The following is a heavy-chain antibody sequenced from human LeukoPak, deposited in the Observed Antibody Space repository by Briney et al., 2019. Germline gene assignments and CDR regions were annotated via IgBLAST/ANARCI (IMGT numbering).Heavy chain of an antibody. D-gene: IGHD6-13*01. CDR2: IWYDGSNK. Sequence: PGGSLRLSCAASGFTFSNYGMHWVRQAPGKGLEWVALIWYDGSNKYYADSVKGRFTISRDNSKNTLYLQMNSLRAEDTAVYYCASQSSSWYIVYWGQGTLVTVSS. V-gene: IGHV3-33*01. J-gene: IGHJ4*02. CDR3: ASQSSSWYIVY. CDR1: GFTFSNYG.